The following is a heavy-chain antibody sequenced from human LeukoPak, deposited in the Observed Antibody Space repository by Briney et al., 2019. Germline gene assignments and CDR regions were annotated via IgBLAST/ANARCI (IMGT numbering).Heavy chain of an antibody. CDR2: IIPIFGTA. J-gene: IGHJ4*02. Sequence: SVKVSCKASGGTFSSYAISWVRQAPGRGLEWMGGIIPIFGTANYAQKFQGRVTITADESTSTAYMELSSLRSEDTAVYYCATKRGYSYGYFDYWGQGTLATVSS. CDR1: GGTFSSYA. CDR3: ATKRGYSYGYFDY. D-gene: IGHD5-18*01. V-gene: IGHV1-69*13.